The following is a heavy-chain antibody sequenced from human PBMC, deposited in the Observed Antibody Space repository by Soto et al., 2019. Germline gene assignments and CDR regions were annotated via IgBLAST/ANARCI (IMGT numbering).Heavy chain of an antibody. V-gene: IGHV4-34*01. CDR3: ARQRPRGVKHYYYYYMVV. D-gene: IGHD3-10*01. J-gene: IGHJ6*03. CDR1: GGSFSGYY. Sequence: QVQLQQWGAGLLKPSETLSLTCAVYGGSFSGYYWSWIRQPPGKGLELIGEINHSGSTNYNPSLKRRVTISVDTTKNQFSLKLSSVTAADTAVYYFARQRPRGVKHYYYYYMVVWGKGTTVTVSS. CDR2: INHSGST.